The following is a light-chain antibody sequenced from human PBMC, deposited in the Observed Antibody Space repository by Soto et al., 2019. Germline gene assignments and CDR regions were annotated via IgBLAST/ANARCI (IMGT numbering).Light chain of an antibody. CDR2: GAS. V-gene: IGKV3-20*01. CDR3: QQYGSPTWT. CDR1: QSVSSSY. Sequence: DIVLTQSPGTLSLSPGERATLSCRASQSVSSSYLAWYQQKPGQAPRLLIYGASSRATGIPDRFSGSGSGTDFTLTISRLEPEDFAVYYCQQYGSPTWTFGQGTKVESK. J-gene: IGKJ1*01.